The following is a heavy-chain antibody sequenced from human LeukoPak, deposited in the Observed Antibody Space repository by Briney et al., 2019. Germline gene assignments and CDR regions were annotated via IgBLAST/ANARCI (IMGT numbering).Heavy chain of an antibody. Sequence: SETLSLTCTVSGGAISSYYWSGIRQPPGKGLEWSGSMYYDGSTYYNPSLKSRVSISVDTSNNQFSLKLTSVTAADTAVYFCARRSDSGSDDGEDYFDFWGQGTLVTVSS. J-gene: IGHJ4*02. CDR1: GGAISSYY. V-gene: IGHV4-59*05. D-gene: IGHD1-26*01. CDR3: ARRSDSGSDDGEDYFDF. CDR2: MYYDGST.